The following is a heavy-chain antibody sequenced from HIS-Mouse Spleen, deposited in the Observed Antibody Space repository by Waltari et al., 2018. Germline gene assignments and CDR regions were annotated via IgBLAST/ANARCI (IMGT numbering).Heavy chain of an antibody. Sequence: QVQLVQSGAEVKKPGASVKVSCKASGYTFTSYAINWVRQAPGQGLEWMGWMNPNSGNTGYAQKFQGRVTMTRNTSISTAYMELSSLRSEDTAVYYCARGHDYSNYFDYWGQGTLVTVSS. CDR1: GYTFTSYA. CDR2: MNPNSGNT. CDR3: ARGHDYSNYFDY. V-gene: IGHV1-8*01. J-gene: IGHJ4*02. D-gene: IGHD4-4*01.